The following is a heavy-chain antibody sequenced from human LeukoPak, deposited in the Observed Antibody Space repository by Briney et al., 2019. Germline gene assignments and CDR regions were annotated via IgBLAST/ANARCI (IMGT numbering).Heavy chain of an antibody. CDR1: GFTFSSYE. J-gene: IGHJ4*02. Sequence: GGSLRLSCAASGFTFSSYEMNWVRQAPGKGLEWVSYISSSGSTIYYADSVKGRFTISRDNAKNSLYLQMNSLRAEDTAVYYCARAGIQLPADYWGQGTLVTVSS. CDR3: ARAGIQLPADY. CDR2: ISSSGSTI. V-gene: IGHV3-48*03. D-gene: IGHD5-18*01.